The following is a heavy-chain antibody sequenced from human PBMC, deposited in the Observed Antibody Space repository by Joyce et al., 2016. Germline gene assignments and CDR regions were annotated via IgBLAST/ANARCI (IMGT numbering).Heavy chain of an antibody. CDR2: VYPGTSET. CDR1: GYSFTNFW. J-gene: IGHJ4*02. Sequence: DVQLVQSGAEVKRPGQSLKISCKASGYSFTNFWIGWVRQMPGKGREWMGIVYPGTSETRYSPAFQGQVTLSADKSLSTAYLQWSSLRASDTAIYYCARRGLQRDGYNNSWGQGTLVTVSS. D-gene: IGHD5-24*01. V-gene: IGHV5-51*01. CDR3: ARRGLQRDGYNNS.